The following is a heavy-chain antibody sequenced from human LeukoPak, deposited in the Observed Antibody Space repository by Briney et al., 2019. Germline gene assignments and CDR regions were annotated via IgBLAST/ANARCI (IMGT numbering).Heavy chain of an antibody. Sequence: PGGSLRLFCAASGFTFSSYSMNWVRQARGKGLEWVSSISSSSSYIYYADSLKGRFTISRDNAKNSLYLQMNSLRAEDTAVYYCARNSANMVRGVMTAFDIWGQGTMVTVSS. J-gene: IGHJ3*02. CDR2: ISSSSSYI. V-gene: IGHV3-21*01. D-gene: IGHD3-10*01. CDR1: GFTFSSYS. CDR3: ARNSANMVRGVMTAFDI.